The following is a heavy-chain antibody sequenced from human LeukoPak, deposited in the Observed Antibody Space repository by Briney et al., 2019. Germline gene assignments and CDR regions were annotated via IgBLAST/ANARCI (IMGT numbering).Heavy chain of an antibody. D-gene: IGHD6-19*01. CDR3: ARDPSNTSGWYIWFDF. CDR1: GYTFKHYG. Sequence: ASVGVSCKASGYTFKHYGISWVRQAPGQGLEWMGWISTYNGHTKHAQKVQRRLTLTADASTDTAYMELRGLTSDDTAVYYCARDPSNTSGWYIWFDFWAREPWSPSPQ. J-gene: IGHJ5*01. CDR2: ISTYNGHT. V-gene: IGHV1-18*04.